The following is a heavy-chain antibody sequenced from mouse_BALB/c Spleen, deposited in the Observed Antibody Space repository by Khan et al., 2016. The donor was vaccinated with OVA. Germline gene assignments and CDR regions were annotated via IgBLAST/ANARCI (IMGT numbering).Heavy chain of an antibody. CDR2: IYPGTDNT. J-gene: IGHJ2*01. Sequence: QVQLKQSGADLVRPGTSVKLSCTTSGYIFTSYWIHWVQQPSGQGLEWIARIYPGTDNTYYYEKFTDMVTLTADKATSTSFLQLSSLKSEDSAGFFCAREGALYYVDYWGQGTTLTVSS. CDR3: AREGALYYVDY. V-gene: IGHV1-76*01. CDR1: GYIFTSYW. D-gene: IGHD3-1*01.